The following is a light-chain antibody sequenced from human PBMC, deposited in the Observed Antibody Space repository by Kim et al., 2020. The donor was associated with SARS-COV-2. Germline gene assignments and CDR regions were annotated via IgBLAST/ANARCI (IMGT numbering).Light chain of an antibody. CDR3: QQYGTTPRT. Sequence: APGDRATLSCRASQSVSASYFAWFPPRPCQPPRLLIYGAYSRAPGTPDRFSRSGWGTDFTLTISSLEPEDFAVYFCQQYGTTPRTFGQGTKVDIK. CDR1: QSVSASY. J-gene: IGKJ1*01. V-gene: IGKV3-20*01. CDR2: GAY.